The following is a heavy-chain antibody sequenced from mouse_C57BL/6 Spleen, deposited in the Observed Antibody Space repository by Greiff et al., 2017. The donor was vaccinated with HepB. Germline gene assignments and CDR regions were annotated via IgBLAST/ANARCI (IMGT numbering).Heavy chain of an antibody. Sequence: VQLQESGAELASPGASVKMSCKASGYTFTSYTMHWVKQRPGQGLEWIGYINPSSGYTKYNQKFKDKATLTADKSSSTAYMQLSSLTSEDSAVDYCARFGSSSFAYWGQGTLVTVSA. V-gene: IGHV1-4*01. CDR3: ARFGSSSFAY. CDR1: GYTFTSYT. D-gene: IGHD1-1*01. CDR2: INPSSGYT. J-gene: IGHJ3*01.